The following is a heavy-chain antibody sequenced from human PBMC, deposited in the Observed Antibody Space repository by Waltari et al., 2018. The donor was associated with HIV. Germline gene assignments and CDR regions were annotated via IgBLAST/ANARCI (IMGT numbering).Heavy chain of an antibody. J-gene: IGHJ4*02. CDR2: INPNSGNK. Sequence: QVQLVQSGAEVKKPGASVKVSCKASGYTFTSYDINWVRQATGQGLEWMGWINPNSGNKGYAPKFQGRVTMTRNTSISTAYMELSSLRSEDTAVYYCARRWLNDSSGYPLSYWGQGTLVTVSS. CDR1: GYTFTSYD. V-gene: IGHV1-8*01. D-gene: IGHD3-22*01. CDR3: ARRWLNDSSGYPLSY.